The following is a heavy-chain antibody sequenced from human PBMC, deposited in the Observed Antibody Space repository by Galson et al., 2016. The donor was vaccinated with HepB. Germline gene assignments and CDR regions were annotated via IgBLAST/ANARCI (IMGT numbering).Heavy chain of an antibody. CDR3: ARDVNNWTGDRRLFDL. D-gene: IGHD1-1*01. CDR2: ISHSGNTR. J-gene: IGHJ4*02. CDR1: GFSFNDFY. Sequence: ALRLSCAASGFSFNDFYTSWIRQPPRKALEWISYISHSGNTREYADSVKGRFTVSRDNNKNSVYLQLNSLRAEDTALYYCARDVNNWTGDRRLFDLWGQGTLVAVSS. V-gene: IGHV3-11*01.